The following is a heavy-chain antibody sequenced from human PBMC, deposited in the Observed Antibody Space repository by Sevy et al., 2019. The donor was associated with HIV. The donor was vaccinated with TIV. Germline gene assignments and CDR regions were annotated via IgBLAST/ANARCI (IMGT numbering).Heavy chain of an antibody. V-gene: IGHV3-7*01. J-gene: IGHJ6*03. D-gene: IGHD6-13*01. CDR3: ASHSIAAAGPKYYYYYYMDV. CDR1: GFTFSSYW. CDR2: IKQDGSEK. Sequence: GGSLRLSCAASGFTFSSYWMSWVRQAPGKGLEWVANIKQDGSEKYYVDSVKGRFTISRDNAKNSLYLQMNSLGAEDTAVYYCASHSIAAAGPKYYYYYYMDVWGKGTTVTVSS.